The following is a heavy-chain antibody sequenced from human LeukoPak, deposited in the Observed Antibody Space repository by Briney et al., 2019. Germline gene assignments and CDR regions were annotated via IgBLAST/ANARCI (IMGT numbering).Heavy chain of an antibody. Sequence: PSETLSLTCTVSGGSISSSSYYWGWIRQPPGKGLEWIGSIYYSGSTYYNPSLKSRVTISVDTSKNQFSLKLSSVTAADTAVYYCAGTPGYSGYDSHYYYYYYMDVWGKGTTVTVSS. CDR1: GGSISSSSYY. V-gene: IGHV4-39*01. CDR3: AGTPGYSGYDSHYYYYYYMDV. D-gene: IGHD5-12*01. CDR2: IYYSGST. J-gene: IGHJ6*03.